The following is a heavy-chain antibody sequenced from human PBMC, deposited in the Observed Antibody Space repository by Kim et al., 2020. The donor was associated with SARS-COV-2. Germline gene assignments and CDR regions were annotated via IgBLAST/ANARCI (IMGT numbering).Heavy chain of an antibody. D-gene: IGHD3-10*01. CDR3: ARAEAASYGSGSYGMDV. V-gene: IGHV4-31*03. CDR2: IYYSGST. J-gene: IGHJ6*02. Sequence: SETLSLTCTVSGGSISSGGYYWSWIRQHPGKGLEWIGYIYYSGSTYYNPSLKSRVTISVDTSKNQFSLKLSSVTAADTAVYYCARAEAASYGSGSYGMDVWGQGTTVTVSS. CDR1: GGSISSGGYY.